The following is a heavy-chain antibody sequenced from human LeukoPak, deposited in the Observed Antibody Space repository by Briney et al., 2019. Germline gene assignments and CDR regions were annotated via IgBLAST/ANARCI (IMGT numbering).Heavy chain of an antibody. V-gene: IGHV4-30-2*01. J-gene: IGHJ4*02. D-gene: IGHD3-22*01. CDR3: AREGSGYLYDS. Sequence: QTPSLTCTVSGGSISSGGYSWSGIRQAPGQGLEWIGYLYHSGNTYYNPSLKSRVTISVDGSNNQFSLKLTSVTAADTAVHYCAREGSGYLYDSWDQGTLATVTS. CDR2: LYHSGNT. CDR1: GGSISSGGYS.